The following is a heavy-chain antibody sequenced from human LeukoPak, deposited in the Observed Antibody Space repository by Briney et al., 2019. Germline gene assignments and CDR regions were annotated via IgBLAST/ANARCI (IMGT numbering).Heavy chain of an antibody. CDR1: GYTFTGYY. CDR3: ARWVSGGYYFDY. V-gene: IGHV1-18*04. CDR2: ISAYNGNT. D-gene: IGHD2-15*01. J-gene: IGHJ4*02. Sequence: ASVKVSCKASGYTFTGYYMHWVRQAPGQGLEWMGWISAYNGNTNYAQKLQGRVTMTTDTSTSTAYMELRSLRSDDTAVYYCARWVSGGYYFDYWGQGTLVTVSS.